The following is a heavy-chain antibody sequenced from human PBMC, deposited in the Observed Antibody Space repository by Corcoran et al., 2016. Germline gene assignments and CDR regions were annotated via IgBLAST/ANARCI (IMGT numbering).Heavy chain of an antibody. CDR1: GFTFSSYS. CDR2: ISSSSSTI. D-gene: IGHD5-18*01. Sequence: EVQLVESGGGLVQPGGSLRLSCAASGFTFSSYSMHWVRQAPGKGLEWVSYISSSSSTIYYADSVKGRFTISRDNAKNSLYLQMNSLRDEETAVYYCAEDYSSYGPGGMDYYYGMDFWGQGTTVTVSS. J-gene: IGHJ6*02. CDR3: AEDYSSYGPGGMDYYYGMDF. V-gene: IGHV3-48*02.